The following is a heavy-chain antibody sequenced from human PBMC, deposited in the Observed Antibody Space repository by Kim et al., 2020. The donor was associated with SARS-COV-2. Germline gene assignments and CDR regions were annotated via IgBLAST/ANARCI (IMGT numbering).Heavy chain of an antibody. CDR2: IYTSGST. Sequence: SETLSLTCTVSGGSISSGSYYWSWIRQPAGKGLEWIGRIYTSGSTNYNPSLKSRVTISVDTSKNQFSLKLSSVTAADTAVYYCARSPRPTGQQLVFDWFDPWGQGTLVTVSS. V-gene: IGHV4-61*02. CDR3: ARSPRPTGQQLVFDWFDP. J-gene: IGHJ5*02. CDR1: GGSISSGSYY. D-gene: IGHD6-13*01.